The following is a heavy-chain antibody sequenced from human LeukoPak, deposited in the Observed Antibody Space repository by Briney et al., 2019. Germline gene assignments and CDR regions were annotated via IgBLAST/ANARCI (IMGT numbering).Heavy chain of an antibody. CDR3: ASGRVRFFEWLMGFDY. Sequence: SVKVSCKASGGTFSSYAISWVRQAPGQGLEWMGGIIPIFGTANYAQKFQGRVTITTDESTSTAYMELSSLRSEDTAVYYCASGRVRFFEWLMGFDYWGQGTLVTVSS. CDR1: GGTFSSYA. V-gene: IGHV1-69*05. J-gene: IGHJ4*02. D-gene: IGHD3-3*01. CDR2: IIPIFGTA.